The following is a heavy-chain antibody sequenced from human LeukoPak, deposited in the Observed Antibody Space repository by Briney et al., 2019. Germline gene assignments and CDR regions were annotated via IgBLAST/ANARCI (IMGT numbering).Heavy chain of an antibody. CDR2: IYYSGST. Sequence: SQTLSLTCTVSGGSISSGGYYWSWIRQHPGKGLEWIGYIYYSGSTYYNPSLKSRVTISVGTSKNQFSLKLSSVTAADTAVYYCARSLWFGDTYNWFDPWGQGTLVTVSS. CDR3: ARSLWFGDTYNWFDP. CDR1: GGSISSGGYY. D-gene: IGHD3-10*01. J-gene: IGHJ5*02. V-gene: IGHV4-31*03.